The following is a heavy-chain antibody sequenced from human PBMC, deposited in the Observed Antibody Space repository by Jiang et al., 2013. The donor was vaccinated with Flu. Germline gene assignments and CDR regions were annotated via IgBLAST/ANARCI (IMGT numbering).Heavy chain of an antibody. Sequence: KPTQTLTLTCSFSGFSLSTKGMCVSWIRQPPGKALGWLGRIDWDDDKHYSRSLKTRLTISKVTPKNQVVLTMTNMDPLDTATYYCARMKIVCSDSTCPVPPFDYWGQGTLVTVSS. D-gene: IGHD2-15*01. CDR3: ARMKIVCSDSTCPVPPFDY. CDR1: GFSLSTKGMC. CDR2: IDWDDDK. J-gene: IGHJ4*02. V-gene: IGHV2-70*11.